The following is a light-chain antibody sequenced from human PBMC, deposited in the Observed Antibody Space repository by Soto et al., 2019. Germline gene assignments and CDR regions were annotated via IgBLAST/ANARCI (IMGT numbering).Light chain of an antibody. CDR3: AAWDDSLSGVV. CDR2: RNS. CDR1: SSNIGSNY. V-gene: IGLV1-47*01. J-gene: IGLJ2*01. Sequence: QPVLTQPPSASGAPGQRVPISCSGSSSNIGSNYVYWYQQLPGTAPKLLIYRNSQRPSGVPDRFSGSKSGTSASLAISGLRSEDEADYYCAAWDDSLSGVVFGGGTKLNVL.